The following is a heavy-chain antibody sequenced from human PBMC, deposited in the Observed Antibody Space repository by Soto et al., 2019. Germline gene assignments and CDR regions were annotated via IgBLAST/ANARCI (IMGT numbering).Heavy chain of an antibody. CDR1: GFTFSSYA. J-gene: IGHJ4*02. D-gene: IGHD6-19*01. Sequence: QVQLVESGGGVVQPGRSLRLSCAASGFTFSSYAMHWVRQAPGKGLEWVAVISYDGSNKYYADSVKGRFTISRDNSKNTLYLQMNSLRAEDTAVYYCARDQYAVAGFDYWGQGTLVTVSS. CDR2: ISYDGSNK. V-gene: IGHV3-30-3*01. CDR3: ARDQYAVAGFDY.